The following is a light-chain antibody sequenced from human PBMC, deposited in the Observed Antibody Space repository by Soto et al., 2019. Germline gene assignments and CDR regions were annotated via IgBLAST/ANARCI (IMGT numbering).Light chain of an antibody. CDR2: GAS. CDR3: QQYGGSPIP. V-gene: IGKV3-20*01. J-gene: IGKJ5*01. CDR1: QSVSSSY. Sequence: EIVLTQSPGTLSLSPGERATLSCRASQSVSSSYLAWYQQKPGQAPRLLIYGASSRATGIPDRFSGSGSGTDFTLTISRLEPEDFAVYYCQQYGGSPIPFGHGTGLAIK.